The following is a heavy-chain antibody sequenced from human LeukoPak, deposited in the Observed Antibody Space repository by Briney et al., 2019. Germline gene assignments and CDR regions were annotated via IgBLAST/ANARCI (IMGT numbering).Heavy chain of an antibody. V-gene: IGHV4-4*02. D-gene: IGHD1-26*01. CDR2: IYNSGST. J-gene: IGHJ4*02. CDR3: ARGGILVYFDY. CDR1: GGSISSSNW. Sequence: PSGTLSLTCAVSGGSISSSNWRSGGRPPPGKGEGGIGEIYNSGSTNYNASLKSRVTISVDKSKNQFSLKLSSVTAADTVVYYCARGGILVYFDYWGQGTLVTVSS.